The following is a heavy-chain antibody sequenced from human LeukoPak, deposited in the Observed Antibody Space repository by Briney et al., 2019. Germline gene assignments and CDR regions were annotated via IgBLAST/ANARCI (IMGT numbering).Heavy chain of an antibody. CDR2: IRYDGSNK. Sequence: GGSLRLSCAASGFTFSSYGMHWVRQAPGKGLEWVAFIRYDGSNKYYADSVKGRFTISRDNSKNTLYLQMNSLRAGDTAVYYCANSVVVPAAIVVYWGQGTLVSVSS. D-gene: IGHD2-2*01. CDR1: GFTFSSYG. J-gene: IGHJ4*02. V-gene: IGHV3-30*02. CDR3: ANSVVVPAAIVVY.